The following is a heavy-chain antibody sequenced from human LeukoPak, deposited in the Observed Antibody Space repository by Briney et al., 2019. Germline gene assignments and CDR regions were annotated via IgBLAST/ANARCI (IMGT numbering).Heavy chain of an antibody. Sequence: ASVKVSCKASGYTFTSYGISWVRQAPGQGLEWMGWISAYNGNTNYAQKLQGRVTMTTDTSTSTAYMELRSLRSDDTAVYYCARESEQLTGDFGFDYWGQGTLVTVSS. V-gene: IGHV1-18*01. CDR2: ISAYNGNT. J-gene: IGHJ4*02. CDR3: ARESEQLTGDFGFDY. D-gene: IGHD7-27*01. CDR1: GYTFTSYG.